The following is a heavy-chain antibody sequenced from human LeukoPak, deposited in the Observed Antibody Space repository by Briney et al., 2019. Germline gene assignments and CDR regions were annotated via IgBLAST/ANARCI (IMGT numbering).Heavy chain of an antibody. CDR2: ISYDGSNK. CDR1: GFTFSSYG. D-gene: IGHD1-26*01. J-gene: IGHJ6*02. V-gene: IGHV3-30*18. CDR3: AKDRNRELRPDYYCGMDV. Sequence: GSLRLSCAASGFTFSSYGMHWVRQAPGKGLEWVAVISYDGSNKNYADSVKGRFTISRDNSKNTLYLQMNSLRAEDTAVYYCAKDRNRELRPDYYCGMDVWGQGTTVTVSS.